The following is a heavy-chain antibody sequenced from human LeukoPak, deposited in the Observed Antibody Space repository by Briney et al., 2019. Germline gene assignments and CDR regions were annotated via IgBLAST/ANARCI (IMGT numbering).Heavy chain of an antibody. Sequence: ASVKVSCKASGYTFTGYYMHWVRQAPGQGLEWMGWINPNSGGTNYAQKFQGRVTMTRDTSISTAYMELSRLRSDDTAVYYCARAKWSGYDSGRFDPWGQGTLVTVSS. CDR3: ARAKWSGYDSGRFDP. D-gene: IGHD5-12*01. CDR2: INPNSGGT. V-gene: IGHV1-2*02. CDR1: GYTFTGYY. J-gene: IGHJ5*02.